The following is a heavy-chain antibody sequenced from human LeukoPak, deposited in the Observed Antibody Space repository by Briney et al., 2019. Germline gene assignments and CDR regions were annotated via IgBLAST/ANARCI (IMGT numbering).Heavy chain of an antibody. J-gene: IGHJ4*02. CDR2: ISDGST. Sequence: PGGSLRLSCAASGFTFSSYAMSWVRQAPGKGLEWVSAISDGSTYYADSVKGRFPISRDNSKNTLYLKMNSLRAEDTAVYCCAKDLNGYSSSSGVFDYWGQGTLVTVSS. V-gene: IGHV3-23*01. D-gene: IGHD6-6*01. CDR1: GFTFSSYA. CDR3: AKDLNGYSSSSGVFDY.